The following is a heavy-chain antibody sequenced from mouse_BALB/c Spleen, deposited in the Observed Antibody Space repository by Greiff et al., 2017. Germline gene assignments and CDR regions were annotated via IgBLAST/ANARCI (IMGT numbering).Heavy chain of an antibody. D-gene: IGHD3-3*01. Sequence: EVQRVESGGGLVKPGGSLKLSCAASGFTFSSYTMSWVRQTPEKRLEWVATISSGGSYTYYPDSVKGRFTISRDNAKNTMYLQMSSLKSEDTAMYYCTRGDHTETARDMDYWGQGTSVTVSS. CDR2: ISSGGSYT. V-gene: IGHV5-6-4*01. J-gene: IGHJ4*01. CDR3: TRGDHTETARDMDY. CDR1: GFTFSSYT.